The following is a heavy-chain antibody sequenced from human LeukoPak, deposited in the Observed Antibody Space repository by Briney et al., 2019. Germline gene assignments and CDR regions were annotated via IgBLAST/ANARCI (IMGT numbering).Heavy chain of an antibody. J-gene: IGHJ4*02. CDR2: IYYSGST. V-gene: IGHV4-30-4*08. D-gene: IGHD6-6*01. Sequence: SETLSLTXTVSGGSISSGDYYWSWIRQPPGKGLEWIGYIYYSGSTYYNPSLKSRVTISVDTSKNQFSLKLSSVTAADTAVYYCAREQAGQLGYWGQGTLVTVSS. CDR3: AREQAGQLGY. CDR1: GGSISSGDYY.